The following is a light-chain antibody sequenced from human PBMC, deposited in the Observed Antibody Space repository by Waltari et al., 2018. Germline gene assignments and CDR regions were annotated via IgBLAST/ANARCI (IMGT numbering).Light chain of an antibody. CDR3: QSYDSSLSGVL. CDR2: GNN. CDR1: SSNIGAGYD. J-gene: IGLJ2*01. Sequence: QSVLTQPPSLSGAPGQRITISCTGTSSNIGAGYDVHWYLQLPGPAPKLLILGNNNRPSGVPDRFSASKSDTSASLAITGLQAEDEADYYCQSYDSSLSGVLFGGGTKLTVL. V-gene: IGLV1-40*01.